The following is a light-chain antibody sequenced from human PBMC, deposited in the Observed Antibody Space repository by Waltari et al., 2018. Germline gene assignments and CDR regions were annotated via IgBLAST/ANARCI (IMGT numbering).Light chain of an antibody. Sequence: DIQMAQSPSSLSAYLGATVTITCRASQGISNFLVWFQQHPGKPPKSLIYAASTVQDGVPSRFSGRGSGTDFTLTISSLQPEDFATYYCQHYDGFPYTFGQGTRVDI. CDR3: QHYDGFPYT. V-gene: IGKV1-16*01. CDR1: QGISNF. J-gene: IGKJ2*01. CDR2: AAS.